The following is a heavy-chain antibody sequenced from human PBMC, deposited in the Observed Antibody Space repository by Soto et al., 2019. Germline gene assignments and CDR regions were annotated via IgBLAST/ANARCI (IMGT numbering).Heavy chain of an antibody. CDR1: GYTFTSYG. D-gene: IGHD3-10*01. V-gene: IGHV1-18*01. J-gene: IGHJ4*02. Sequence: ASVKVSCKASGYTFTSYGISWVRQAPGQGLEWMGWISAYNGNTNYAQKLQGRVTMTTDTSTSTAYMELRSLRSDDTAVYYCAREEVYYGSGSYYIRSFDYWGQGTLVTVSS. CDR2: ISAYNGNT. CDR3: AREEVYYGSGSYYIRSFDY.